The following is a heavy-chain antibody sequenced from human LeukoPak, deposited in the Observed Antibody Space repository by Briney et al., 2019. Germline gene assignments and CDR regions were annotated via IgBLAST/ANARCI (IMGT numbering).Heavy chain of an antibody. CDR1: GFTFSSYW. Sequence: PGGSLRLSCAASGFTFSSYWMSWVRQAPGKGLEWVANIKQGGSEKYYVDSVKGRFIISRDNAKNTLYLQMNSLRAEDTAVYYCARDAVDTANAVWGQGTTVTVSS. D-gene: IGHD5-18*01. J-gene: IGHJ6*02. CDR2: IKQGGSEK. V-gene: IGHV3-7*01. CDR3: ARDAVDTANAV.